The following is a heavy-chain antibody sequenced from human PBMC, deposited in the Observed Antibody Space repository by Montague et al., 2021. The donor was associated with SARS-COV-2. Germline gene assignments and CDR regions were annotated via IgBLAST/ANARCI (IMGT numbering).Heavy chain of an antibody. CDR1: GGSFSGYD. CDR2: IDHSGST. J-gene: IGHJ4*02. CDR3: ARGRDDITTIAVVLTGGTYYYDY. V-gene: IGHV4-34*01. Sequence: SETLSLTCAVYGGSFSGYDWSWIRQSPGKGLEWIGEIDHSGSTKYNPSLKSRLTLSVDTSKNQFSLKLSSVTAADTAVYYCARGRDDITTIAVVLTGGTYYYDYWGRGTLVTVSS. D-gene: IGHD3-22*01.